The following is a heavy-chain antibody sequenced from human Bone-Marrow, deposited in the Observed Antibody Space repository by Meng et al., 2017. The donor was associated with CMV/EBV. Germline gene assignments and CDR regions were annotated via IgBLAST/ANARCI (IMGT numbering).Heavy chain of an antibody. J-gene: IGHJ4*02. CDR1: GFTFSSYA. D-gene: IGHD2-21*01. V-gene: IGHV3-30-3*01. CDR2: ISYDGSNK. Sequence: GGSLRLSCAASGFTFSSYAMHWVRQAPGKGLEWVAVISYDGSNKYYADSVKGRFTISRGNSKNTLYLQMNSLRAEDTAVYYCARSPSIDCGGDCYSDYWGQGTLVTVSS. CDR3: ARSPSIDCGGDCYSDY.